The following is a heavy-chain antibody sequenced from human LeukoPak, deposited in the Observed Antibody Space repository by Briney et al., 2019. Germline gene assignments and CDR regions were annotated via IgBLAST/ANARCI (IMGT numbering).Heavy chain of an antibody. Sequence: SETLSLTCAVSGGSISSSSYYWGWIRQPPGKGLEWIGSIYYSGSTYYNPSLKSRVTISVDTSKNQFSLKLSSVTAADTAVYYCARHTPPGYSSSWYWATQNWFDPWGQGTLVTVSS. J-gene: IGHJ5*02. CDR1: GGSISSSSYY. D-gene: IGHD6-13*01. V-gene: IGHV4-39*01. CDR2: IYYSGST. CDR3: ARHTPPGYSSSWYWATQNWFDP.